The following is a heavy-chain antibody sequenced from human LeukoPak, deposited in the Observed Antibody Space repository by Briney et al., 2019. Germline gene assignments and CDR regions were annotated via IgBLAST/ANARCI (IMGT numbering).Heavy chain of an antibody. CDR2: FIPIVGIA. V-gene: IGHV1-69*04. CDR1: GGSFSRNA. J-gene: IGHJ6*02. CDR3: ARIQAVGVPVAIDAYYSYGMDV. Sequence: SVNVSFKGAGGSFSRNAISWVRQPPGPGLEWMGSFIPIVGIATDANKLQGRITITEDRSTSTPYMELSSLRSEDTAVYYCARIQAVGVPVAIDAYYSYGMDVCGQGTAVSASS. D-gene: IGHD2-2*02.